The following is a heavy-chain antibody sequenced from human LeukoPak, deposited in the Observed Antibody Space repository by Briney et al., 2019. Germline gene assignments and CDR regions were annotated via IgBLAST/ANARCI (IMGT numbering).Heavy chain of an antibody. CDR3: ARREYSSSWYQYDAFDI. D-gene: IGHD6-13*01. V-gene: IGHV4-30-2*01. Sequence: KPGETLSLTCAVSGGSISSGGFCWSWLRPRQGKGLEWVGYIYLSGSTYYRPSLKSRVTISVDRSKQQYSLELSSVTAADTAVYYCARREYSSSWYQYDAFDIWGQGTMVTVSS. J-gene: IGHJ3*02. CDR1: GGSISSGGFC. CDR2: IYLSGST.